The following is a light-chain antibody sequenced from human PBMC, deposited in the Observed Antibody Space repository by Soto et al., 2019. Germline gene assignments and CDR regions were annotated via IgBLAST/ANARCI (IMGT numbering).Light chain of an antibody. CDR1: QSISSY. V-gene: IGKV1-39*01. Sequence: DIQMTQSPSSLSASVGDRVTITCRASQSISSYLNWYQQKPGKAPKLLIYAASSLQSGVPSRFSGSGSATDFTLTISSLQPEDFATYYCQQSYSTPQTCGQGTKVELK. CDR3: QQSYSTPQT. CDR2: AAS. J-gene: IGKJ1*01.